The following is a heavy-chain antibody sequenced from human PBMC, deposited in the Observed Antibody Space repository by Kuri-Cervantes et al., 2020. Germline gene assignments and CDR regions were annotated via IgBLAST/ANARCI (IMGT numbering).Heavy chain of an antibody. V-gene: IGHV4-59*13. Sequence: GSLRLSCTVSGGSINNYYWSWIRQPPGKGLEWIGYIFYSGSTNYNPSLKSRVTISVDTSKTQFSLKLSSVTAADTAVYYCARLVTTSWFDPWGQGTLVTVSS. CDR2: IFYSGST. D-gene: IGHD4-11*01. J-gene: IGHJ5*02. CDR3: ARLVTTSWFDP. CDR1: GGSINNYY.